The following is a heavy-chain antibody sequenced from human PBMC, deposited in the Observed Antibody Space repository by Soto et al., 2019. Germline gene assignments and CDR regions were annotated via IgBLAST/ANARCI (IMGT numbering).Heavy chain of an antibody. J-gene: IGHJ4*02. D-gene: IGHD3-22*01. Sequence: ASVKVSCKASGGTFSSYAISWVRQAPGQGLGWMGGIIPIFGTANYAQKFQGRVTITADESTSTAYMELSSLRSEDTAVYYCARDRYYDSSGYICYFDYWGQGTLVTVSS. CDR1: GGTFSSYA. V-gene: IGHV1-69*13. CDR2: IIPIFGTA. CDR3: ARDRYYDSSGYICYFDY.